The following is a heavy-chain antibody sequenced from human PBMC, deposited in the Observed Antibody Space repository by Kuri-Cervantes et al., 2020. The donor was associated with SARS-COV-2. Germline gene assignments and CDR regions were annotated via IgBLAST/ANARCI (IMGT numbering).Heavy chain of an antibody. CDR2: ISSSGSTI. D-gene: IGHD6-19*01. CDR3: ARNAVAGTYYYYMDV. J-gene: IGHJ6*03. CDR1: GFTFSDYY. V-gene: IGHV3-11*04. Sequence: GESLKISCAASGFTFSDYYMSWIRQAPGKGLEWVSYISSSGSTIYYADSVKGRFTIPRDNAKNSLYLQMNSLRAEDTAVYYCARNAVAGTYYYYMDVWGKGTTVTVSS.